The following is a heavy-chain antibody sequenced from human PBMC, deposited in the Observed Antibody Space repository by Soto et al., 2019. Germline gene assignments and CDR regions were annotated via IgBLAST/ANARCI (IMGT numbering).Heavy chain of an antibody. D-gene: IGHD3-22*01. CDR3: ARGGFYDSSGARNYYYYGMNV. J-gene: IGHJ6*02. CDR2: ISAYDGYT. V-gene: IGHV1-18*01. Sequence: QVQLVQSGAEVKKPGASVKVSCKASGYTFTSDGINWVRQAPGQGLEWLGWISAYDGYTNYAQILQGRVSMTTDTSTQTAYMELRSLRSDDTAMYYCARGGFYDSSGARNYYYYGMNVWGQGTTVTVSS. CDR1: GYTFTSDG.